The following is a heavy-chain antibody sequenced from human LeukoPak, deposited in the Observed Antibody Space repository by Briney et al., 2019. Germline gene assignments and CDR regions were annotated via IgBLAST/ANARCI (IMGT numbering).Heavy chain of an antibody. D-gene: IGHD6-13*01. Sequence: SQTLSLTCTVSGGSISSGNYYWSSIRKPAGEGLEWIGRSYTNVSTNYNPYHKSRVTISVDASKKQFSLKLRSVTAAVTAVYYCARDSGIAAAGFDCWGQGSLVTVSS. CDR3: ARDSGIAAAGFDC. CDR1: GGSISSGNYY. V-gene: IGHV4-61*02. J-gene: IGHJ4*02. CDR2: SYTNVST.